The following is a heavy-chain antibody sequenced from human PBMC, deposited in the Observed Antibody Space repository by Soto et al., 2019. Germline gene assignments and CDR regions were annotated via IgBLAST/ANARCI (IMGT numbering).Heavy chain of an antibody. J-gene: IGHJ4*02. V-gene: IGHV1-46*01. CDR2: INPSGGST. CDR1: GYTFTRYY. CDR3: ARELGDCYDY. Sequence: PSVKVSCKASGYTFTRYYMHWVRQAPGQGLEWMGIINPSGGSTSYAQKFQGRVTMTRDTSTSTVYMELSSLRSEDTAVYYCARELGDCYDYWGQGTLVTVSS.